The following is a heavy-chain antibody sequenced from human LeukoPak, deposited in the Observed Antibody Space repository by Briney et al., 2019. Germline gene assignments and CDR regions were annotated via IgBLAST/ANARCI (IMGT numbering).Heavy chain of an antibody. V-gene: IGHV4-39*07. CDR2: IYYSGST. CDR1: GGSISSSSYY. Sequence: SETLSLTCTVSGGSISSSSYYWGWIRQPPGMGLEWIGSIYYSGSTNYNPSLKSRVTISLDTSKNQFSLKLSSVTAADTAVYYCARGVVAAAGRTFDFWGQGTLVTVSS. D-gene: IGHD6-13*01. J-gene: IGHJ4*02. CDR3: ARGVVAAAGRTFDF.